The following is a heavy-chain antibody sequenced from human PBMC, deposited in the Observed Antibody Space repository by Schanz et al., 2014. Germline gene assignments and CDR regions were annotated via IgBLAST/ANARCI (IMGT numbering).Heavy chain of an antibody. Sequence: QVQLVQSGAEVKKPGASVKVSCKASGYTFTGYYMHWVRQAPGQGLEWMGRIIPILGIANYAQKFQGRVTITADTSTTTAYMELSGLRSEDTAVYYCARDRLECGAECYSVEVFEIWGQGTLVTVSS. CDR2: IIPILGIA. CDR1: GYTFTGYY. CDR3: ARDRLECGAECYSVEVFEI. J-gene: IGHJ4*02. D-gene: IGHD2-21*01. V-gene: IGHV1-69*04.